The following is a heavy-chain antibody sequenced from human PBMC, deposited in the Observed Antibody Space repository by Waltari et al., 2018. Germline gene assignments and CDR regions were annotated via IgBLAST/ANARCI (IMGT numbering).Heavy chain of an antibody. CDR2: INHSGST. V-gene: IGHV4-34*01. Sequence: QVQLQQWGAGLLKPSETLSLTCAVYGGSFSGYYWSWIRQPPGKGLEWIGEINHSGSTNYNPSLKSRVTISVDTSKNQFSLKLSSVTAADTAVYYCARALGLRKGGRYGMDVWGQGTTVTVSS. D-gene: IGHD3-16*01. J-gene: IGHJ6*02. CDR1: GGSFSGYY. CDR3: ARALGLRKGGRYGMDV.